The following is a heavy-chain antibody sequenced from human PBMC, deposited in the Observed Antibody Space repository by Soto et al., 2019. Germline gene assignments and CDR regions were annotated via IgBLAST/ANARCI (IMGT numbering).Heavy chain of an antibody. D-gene: IGHD2-2*01. CDR3: ARDHCSSTRCYAGGVLDWFVP. J-gene: IGHJ5*02. V-gene: IGHV1-69*08. CDR2: IIPILGIA. CDR1: GGTFSSYT. Sequence: QVQLVQSGAEVKKPGSSVKVSCKASGGTFSSYTISWVRQAPGQGLEWMGRIIPILGIANYAQKFQGRVTITADKSTSKAYMELSSLRAEDTAVYYCARDHCSSTRCYAGGVLDWFVPWGQGTLVNVSS.